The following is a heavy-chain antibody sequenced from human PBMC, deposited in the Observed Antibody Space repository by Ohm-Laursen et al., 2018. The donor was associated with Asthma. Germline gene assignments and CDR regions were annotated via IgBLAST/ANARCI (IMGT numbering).Heavy chain of an antibody. J-gene: IGHJ1*01. D-gene: IGHD1-26*01. CDR1: LFTLRSYL. CDR2: ISTASTFI. CDR3: ARIGPEWELPGREYSLHH. V-gene: IGHV3-21*01. Sequence: SLRLSCTPSLFTLRSYLRDWVRQVPGKRLEWVACISTASTFIYYADTVLGRFTTSRDNAKNSVYLQMNSLRAEDTALYYCARIGPEWELPGREYSLHHWGQGTQVTVSS.